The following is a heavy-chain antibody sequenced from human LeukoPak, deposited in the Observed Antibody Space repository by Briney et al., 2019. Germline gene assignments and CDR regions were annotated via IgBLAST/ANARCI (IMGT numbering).Heavy chain of an antibody. CDR3: ARIVVGTDYYYYYGMDV. J-gene: IGHJ6*02. CDR1: GFTVSSYS. D-gene: IGHD1-26*01. Sequence: PGGSLRLSCAASGFTVSSYSMNWVRQAPGKGLEWMSSISSSSSYIYYADSVKGRFTISRDNAKNSLYLQMNSLRAEDTAVYYCARIVVGTDYYYYYGMDVWGQGTTVTVSS. V-gene: IGHV3-21*01. CDR2: ISSSSSYI.